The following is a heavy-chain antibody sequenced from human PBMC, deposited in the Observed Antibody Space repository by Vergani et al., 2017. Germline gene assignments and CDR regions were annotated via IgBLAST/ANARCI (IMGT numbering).Heavy chain of an antibody. D-gene: IGHD6-19*01. CDR1: GGSITRNHW. V-gene: IGHV4-4*03. J-gene: IGHJ2*01. Sequence: QVQLQESGPGLVKPPGTLSLTCGVSGGSITRNHWWSWVRQPPGGGLEWIGVISHSGTFNYNASLKSRVTISVDKSKNQFSLSLTSVTAADTAFYYCARVAYTSGWNVIRYLDLWGRGTLVIVSS. CDR3: ARVAYTSGWNVIRYLDL. CDR2: ISHSGTF.